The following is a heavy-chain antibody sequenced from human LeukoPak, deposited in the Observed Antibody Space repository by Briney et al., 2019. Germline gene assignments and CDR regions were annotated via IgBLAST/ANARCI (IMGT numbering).Heavy chain of an antibody. CDR2: ISAYNGNT. D-gene: IGHD6-6*01. CDR3: ARVEYSSSSVLMDV. Sequence: GASVKVSCKASGYTFTSYGISWVRQAPGQGLEWMGWISAYNGNTNYAQKLQGRVTMTTDTSTSTAYMELRSLRSDDTAVYYCARVEYSSSSVLMDVWGKGTTVTVSS. V-gene: IGHV1-18*01. CDR1: GYTFTSYG. J-gene: IGHJ6*04.